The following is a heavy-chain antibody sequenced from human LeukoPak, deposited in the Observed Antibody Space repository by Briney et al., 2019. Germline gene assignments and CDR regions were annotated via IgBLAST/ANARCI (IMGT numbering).Heavy chain of an antibody. CDR1: GGSFSGYY. CDR2: INHSGST. J-gene: IGHJ4*02. Sequence: SETLSLTCAVYGGSFSGYYWSWIRQPPGKGLEWIGEINHSGSTNYNPSLKSRVTISVDTSKNQFSLKLSSVTAANTAVYYCARERYCSGGSCYSISGFDYWGQGTLVTVSS. D-gene: IGHD2-15*01. CDR3: ARERYCSGGSCYSISGFDY. V-gene: IGHV4-34*01.